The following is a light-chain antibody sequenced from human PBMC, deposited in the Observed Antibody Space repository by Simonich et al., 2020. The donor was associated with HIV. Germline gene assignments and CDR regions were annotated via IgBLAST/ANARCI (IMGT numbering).Light chain of an antibody. CDR2: AAS. J-gene: IGKJ1*01. CDR1: KGIRND. Sequence: DIQMTQSPSSLSASVGDRVNITCRASKGIRNDLGWYQQKPGKAPKLLIYAASTLQSGVPSMFSGSGSGTQFTLTISSLQPDDFATYYCQQYNSYSWTFGQGTKVEIK. CDR3: QQYNSYSWT. V-gene: IGKV1-17*01.